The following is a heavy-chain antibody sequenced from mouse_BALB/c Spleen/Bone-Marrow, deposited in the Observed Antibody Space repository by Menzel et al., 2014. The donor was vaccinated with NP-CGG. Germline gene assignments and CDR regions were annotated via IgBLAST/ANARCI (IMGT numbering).Heavy chain of an antibody. CDR3: TRKGALITHYYAMDY. CDR2: ISSSSSTI. CDR1: GFTFSSFG. D-gene: IGHD2-4*01. J-gene: IGHJ4*01. Sequence: EVQGVESGGGLVQPGGSRKLSCAASGFTFSSFGMHWVRQAPEKGLEWVAYISSSSSTIYYADTVKGRFTISRDNPKNTLFLQMTSLRSEDTAMYYCTRKGALITHYYAMDYWGQGTSVTVSS. V-gene: IGHV5-17*02.